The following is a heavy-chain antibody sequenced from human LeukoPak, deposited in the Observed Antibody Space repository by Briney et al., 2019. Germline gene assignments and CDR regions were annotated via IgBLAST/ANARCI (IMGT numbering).Heavy chain of an antibody. V-gene: IGHV4-34*01. CDR2: INHSGST. Sequence: SETLSLTCAVYGGSFSGYYWTGFAHPPGKGLRGIGKINHSGSTNYNPSLKSRVTISVDTSKNQFSLKLSSVTAADTAVYYCARGFPATPPRGPFDPWGQGTLVTVSS. CDR1: GGSFSGYY. CDR3: ARGFPATPPRGPFDP. J-gene: IGHJ5*02.